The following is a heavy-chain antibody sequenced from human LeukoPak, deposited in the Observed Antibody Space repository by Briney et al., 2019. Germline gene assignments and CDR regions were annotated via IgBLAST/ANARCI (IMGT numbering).Heavy chain of an antibody. D-gene: IGHD3-22*01. CDR1: GGSISSYY. CDR3: ARHVVIKSGWFDP. Sequence: SETLSLTCTVSGGSISSYYWSWIWQPPGKGLEWIGYIYYSGSTNYSPSLKSRVTISVDTSKNQFSLKLSSVTAADTAVYYCARHVVIKSGWFDPWGQGTLVTVSS. V-gene: IGHV4-59*01. CDR2: IYYSGST. J-gene: IGHJ5*02.